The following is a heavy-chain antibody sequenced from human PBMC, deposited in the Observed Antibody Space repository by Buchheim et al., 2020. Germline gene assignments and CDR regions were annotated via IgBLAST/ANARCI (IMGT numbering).Heavy chain of an antibody. CDR2: ISRSGSRT. D-gene: IGHD2-15*01. CDR3: ARVIPGSYYYYQGMDV. V-gene: IGHV3-48*03. Sequence: EVQLVESGGGLVQPGGSLRLSCAVSGFTFSSFEMNWVRQAPGKGLGWVSYISRSGSRTYYADSVKGRFTISRDYAKKSLYLQMNYLRAEDTAVYYCARVIPGSYYYYQGMDVWGQGTT. J-gene: IGHJ6*02. CDR1: GFTFSSFE.